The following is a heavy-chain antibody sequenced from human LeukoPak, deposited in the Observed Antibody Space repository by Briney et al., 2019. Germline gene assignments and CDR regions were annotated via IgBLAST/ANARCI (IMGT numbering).Heavy chain of an antibody. CDR1: GFTFSNYA. Sequence: GGSLRLSCAASGFTFSNYAMSWVRQAPGKGLEWVSYINGRGGSTYYADSVKGGFTISRDTSKNSLYLQMNSLRAEDTAVYDCAREAAAAGTTFRHYYYYYMDVWVKGTTVTISS. J-gene: IGHJ6*03. V-gene: IGHV3-23*01. CDR2: INGRGGST. CDR3: AREAAAAGTTFRHYYYYYMDV. D-gene: IGHD6-13*01.